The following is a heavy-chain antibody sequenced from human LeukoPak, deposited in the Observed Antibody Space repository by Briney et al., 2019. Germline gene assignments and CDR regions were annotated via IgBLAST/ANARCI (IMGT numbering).Heavy chain of an antibody. J-gene: IGHJ4*02. CDR3: AKVKWRYYDSSGHYFDY. CDR2: ISGSGGST. D-gene: IGHD3-22*01. CDR1: GFTFSSYA. V-gene: IGHV3-23*01. Sequence: GGSLRLSCAASGFTFSSYAMSWVRQAPGKGLEWVSAISGSGGSTYYADSVKGRFTTSRDNSKNTLYLQMNSLRAEDTAVYYCAKVKWRYYDSSGHYFDYWGQGTLVTVSS.